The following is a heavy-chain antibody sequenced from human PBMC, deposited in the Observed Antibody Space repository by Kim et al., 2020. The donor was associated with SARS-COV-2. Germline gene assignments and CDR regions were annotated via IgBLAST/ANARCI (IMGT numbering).Heavy chain of an antibody. CDR2: ISYDGSNK. CDR1: GFTFSSYA. V-gene: IGHV3-30-3*01. D-gene: IGHD3-22*01. J-gene: IGHJ4*01. CDR3: ARQGDYYDSSGYYPNFD. Sequence: GGSLRLSCAASGFTFSSYAMHWVRQAPGKGLEWVAVISYDGSNKYYADSVKGRFTISRDNSKNTLYLQMNSLRAEDTAVYYCARQGDYYDSSGYYPNFD.